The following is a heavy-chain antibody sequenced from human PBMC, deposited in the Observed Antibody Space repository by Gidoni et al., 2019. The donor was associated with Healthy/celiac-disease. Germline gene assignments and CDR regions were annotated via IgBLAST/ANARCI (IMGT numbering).Heavy chain of an antibody. CDR1: GFTFSSYA. CDR2: SSGSGGST. Sequence: EVQLLESGGGFVQPGGSLSLSCAASGFTFSSYALSWVRQAPGKGLEWVSASSGSGGSTYYADSVKGRFTISRDNSKNTLYLQMNSLRAEDTAVYYCAKDSLYDILTGYHYGMDVWGQGTTVTVSS. J-gene: IGHJ6*02. D-gene: IGHD3-9*01. CDR3: AKDSLYDILTGYHYGMDV. V-gene: IGHV3-23*01.